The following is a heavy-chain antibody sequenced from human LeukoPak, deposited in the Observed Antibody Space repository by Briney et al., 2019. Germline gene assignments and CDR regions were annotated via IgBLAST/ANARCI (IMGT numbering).Heavy chain of an antibody. CDR2: IFPSGGEI. CDR1: GFTFSTFA. Sequence: GGSLRLSCEASGFTFSTFAMIWVRQPPGKGLEWVSSIFPSGGEIHYADSVRGRFTISRDNSKNTLYLQMNSLRAEDTAVYYCAKVGSKAVAGRNRFDYWGQGTLVTVSS. CDR3: AKVGSKAVAGRNRFDY. D-gene: IGHD6-19*01. V-gene: IGHV3-23*01. J-gene: IGHJ4*02.